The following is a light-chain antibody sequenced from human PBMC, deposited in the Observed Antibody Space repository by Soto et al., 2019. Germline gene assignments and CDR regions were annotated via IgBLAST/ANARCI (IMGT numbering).Light chain of an antibody. J-gene: IGKJ4*01. CDR2: DAS. Sequence: EIVLTQSPATLSLSPGERATLSCRASQSVSNCLAWYQQKPGQAPRLLIYDASNRATGIPARFSGSGSGTDFTLTISSLEPEDFAVYYCQQRINWPPLTFGGGTTVEI. V-gene: IGKV3-11*01. CDR1: QSVSNC. CDR3: QQRINWPPLT.